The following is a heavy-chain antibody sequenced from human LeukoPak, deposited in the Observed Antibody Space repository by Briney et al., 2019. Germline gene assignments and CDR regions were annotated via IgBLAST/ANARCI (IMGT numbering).Heavy chain of an antibody. Sequence: PSETLSLTCTVSGGSISSYYWSWIRRPPGKGLEWIGYIYYSGSTNYNPSLKSRVTISVDTSKNQFSLKLSSVTAADTAVYYCARSAGTYDPSDYWGQGTLVTVSS. CDR3: ARSAGTYDPSDY. J-gene: IGHJ4*02. D-gene: IGHD6-13*01. CDR2: IYYSGST. CDR1: GGSISSYY. V-gene: IGHV4-59*01.